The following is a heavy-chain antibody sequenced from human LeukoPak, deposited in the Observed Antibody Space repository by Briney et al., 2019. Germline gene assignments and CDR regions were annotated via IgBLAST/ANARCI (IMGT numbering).Heavy chain of an antibody. CDR2: ISGSGGST. D-gene: IGHD5-12*01. CDR3: AKGDRGYSGYNDY. V-gene: IGHV3-23*01. J-gene: IGHJ4*02. CDR1: GFTFSSYA. Sequence: GGSLRLSCAASGFTFSSYAMSWVRQAPGKGLEWVSAISGSGGSTYYADSVKGRFTIFRDNSKNTLYLQMNSLRAEDTAVYYCAKGDRGYSGYNDYWGQGTLVTVSS.